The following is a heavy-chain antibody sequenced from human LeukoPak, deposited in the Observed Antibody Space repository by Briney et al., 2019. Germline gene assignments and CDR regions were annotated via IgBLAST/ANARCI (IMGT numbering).Heavy chain of an antibody. CDR2: IYYSGST. CDR1: GGSISSYY. D-gene: IGHD3-16*02. CDR3: ARNYDYVWGSYPPRGFDP. Sequence: PSETLSLTCTVSGGSISSYYWGWIRQPPGKGLEWIGYIYYSGSTNYNPSLKSRVTISVDTSKNQFSLKLSSVTAADTAVYYCARNYDYVWGSYPPRGFDPWGQGTLVTVSS. J-gene: IGHJ5*02. V-gene: IGHV4-59*01.